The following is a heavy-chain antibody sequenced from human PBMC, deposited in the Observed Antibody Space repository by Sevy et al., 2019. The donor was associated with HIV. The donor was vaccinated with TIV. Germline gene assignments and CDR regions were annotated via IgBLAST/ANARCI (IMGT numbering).Heavy chain of an antibody. CDR1: GFDFSIYS. D-gene: IGHD2-8*01. CDR2: LSFGCGKI. V-gene: IGHV3-23*01. J-gene: IGHJ4*02. Sequence: GSLRLSCAAPGFDFSIYSMSWVRQAPGKGLEWVSTLSFGCGKINYADSVKGRFTISRDNSKSSVYLQMNNMRVEDTAVYYCAREGCTKPHDYWGQGTLVTVSS. CDR3: AREGCTKPHDY.